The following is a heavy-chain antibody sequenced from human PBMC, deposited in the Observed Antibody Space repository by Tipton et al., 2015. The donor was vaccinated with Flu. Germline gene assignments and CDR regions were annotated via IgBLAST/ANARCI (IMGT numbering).Heavy chain of an antibody. CDR2: TNWKGNTA. J-gene: IGHJ6*02. Sequence: SLRLSCVASGFTFDDYSMHWVRHSPGKGLEWVAGTNWKGNTAGYADSVRGRFTISRDNGKNSLYLQMDGLRGDDTAVYYCAKDNKMDASMDYYYRHGMDVWGHGASVTVSS. D-gene: IGHD5-18*01. CDR1: GFTFDDYS. V-gene: IGHV3-9*01. CDR3: AKDNKMDASMDYYYRHGMDV.